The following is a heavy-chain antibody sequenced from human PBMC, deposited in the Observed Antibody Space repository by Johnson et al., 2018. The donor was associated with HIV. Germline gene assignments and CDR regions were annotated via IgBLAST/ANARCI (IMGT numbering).Heavy chain of an antibody. V-gene: IGHV3-NL1*01. CDR3: AKDLEEGQQWLIGAFDI. CDR2: ISGSGGST. Sequence: QVQLVESGGGVVQPGGSLRLSCAASGFTFSSYGMHWVRQAPGKGLEWVSAISGSGGSTYYADSVKGRFTISRDNSKNTLYLQMNSLRAEDTAVYYCAKDLEEGQQWLIGAFDIWGQGTMVTVSS. J-gene: IGHJ3*02. D-gene: IGHD6-19*01. CDR1: GFTFSSYG.